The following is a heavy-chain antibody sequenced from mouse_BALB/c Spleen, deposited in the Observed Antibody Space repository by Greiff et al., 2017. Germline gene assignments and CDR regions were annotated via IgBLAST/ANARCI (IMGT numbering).Heavy chain of an antibody. CDR3: ARGGKYGNYGYAMDY. CDR2: ISDGGSYT. D-gene: IGHD2-10*02. J-gene: IGHJ4*01. V-gene: IGHV5-4*02. Sequence: VQLKESGGGLVKPGGSLKLSCAASGFTFSDYYMYWVRQTPEKRLEWVATISDGGSYTYYPDSVKGRFTISRDNAKNNLYLQMSSLKSEDTAMYYCARGGKYGNYGYAMDYWGQGTSVTVSS. CDR1: GFTFSDYY.